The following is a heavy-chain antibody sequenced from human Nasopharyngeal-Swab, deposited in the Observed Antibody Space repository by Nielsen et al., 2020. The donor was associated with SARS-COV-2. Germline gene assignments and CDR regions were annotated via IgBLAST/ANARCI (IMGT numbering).Heavy chain of an antibody. CDR3: ARHPSSGWPSYFYYGMDV. D-gene: IGHD6-19*01. CDR1: GYSFTSYW. Sequence: GVSLKISCKGSGYSFTSYWIGWVRQMPGKGLEWMGIIYPGDSDTRYSPSFQGQVTISADKSITTAYLQWSSLKASDTAMYYCARHPSSGWPSYFYYGMDVWGQGTTVTVSS. J-gene: IGHJ6*02. V-gene: IGHV5-51*01. CDR2: IYPGDSDT.